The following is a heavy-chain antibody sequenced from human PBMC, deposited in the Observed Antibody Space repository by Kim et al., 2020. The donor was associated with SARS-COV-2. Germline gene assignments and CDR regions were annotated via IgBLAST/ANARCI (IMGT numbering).Heavy chain of an antibody. D-gene: IGHD3-10*01. J-gene: IGHJ6*02. CDR1: GFTFSSYS. CDR3: ARDQVRRWFGELLERERYYYYGMDV. Sequence: GGSLRLSCAASGFTFSSYSMNWVRQAPGKGLEWVSSISSSSSYIYYADSVKGRFTISRDNAKNSLYLQMNSLRAEDTAVYYCARDQVRRWFGELLERERYYYYGMDVWGQGTTVTVSS. V-gene: IGHV3-21*01. CDR2: ISSSSSYI.